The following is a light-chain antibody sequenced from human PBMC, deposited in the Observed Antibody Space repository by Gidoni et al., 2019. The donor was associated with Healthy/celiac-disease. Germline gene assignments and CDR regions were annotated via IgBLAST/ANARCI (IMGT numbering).Light chain of an antibody. CDR1: QSVSSY. CDR2: DAS. CDR3: QQRSNPLX. Sequence: EIVLTQSPATLSLSPGERATLSCRASQSVSSYLAWYQQKPGQAPRLLIYDASNRATGIPARFSGSGSGTDFTLTISSLEPEDFAVYYCQQRSNPLXFXGGTKVEIK. J-gene: IGKJ4*01. V-gene: IGKV3-11*01.